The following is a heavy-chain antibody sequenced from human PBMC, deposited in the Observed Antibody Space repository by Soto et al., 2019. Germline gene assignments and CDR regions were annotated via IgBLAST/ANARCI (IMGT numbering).Heavy chain of an antibody. D-gene: IGHD6-19*01. V-gene: IGHV5-10-1*01. Sequence: GESLKISCKGSGYSFTSYWISWVRQMPGKVLEWMGRIDPSDSYTNYSPSFQGHVTISADKSISTAYLQWSSLKASDTAMYYCARFEVRGSSGPGGMDVWGQGXTVTVSS. CDR2: IDPSDSYT. CDR3: ARFEVRGSSGPGGMDV. CDR1: GYSFTSYW. J-gene: IGHJ6*02.